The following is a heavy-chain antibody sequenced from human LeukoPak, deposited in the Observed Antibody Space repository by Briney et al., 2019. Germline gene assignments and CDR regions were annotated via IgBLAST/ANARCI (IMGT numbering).Heavy chain of an antibody. CDR3: ARGPSSNWSGLDF. D-gene: IGHD6-13*01. V-gene: IGHV3-74*01. Sequence: GGSLRLSCAASGFSFSGHWMHWARQLPGKGLVWVSRISPTGSTTSYADSVKGRFAVSRDNAKNTLYLQVNNLRAEDTAVYYCARGPSSNWSGLDFWGQGTLVTVSS. CDR2: ISPTGSTT. CDR1: GFSFSGHW. J-gene: IGHJ4*02.